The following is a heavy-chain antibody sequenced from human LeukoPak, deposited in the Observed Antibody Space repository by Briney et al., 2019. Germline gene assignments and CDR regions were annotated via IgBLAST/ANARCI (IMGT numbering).Heavy chain of an antibody. CDR2: INPNRGGT. J-gene: IGHJ6*02. CDR1: GYTFTGYY. CDR3: ARDRGVRGVGNYYYGMDV. D-gene: IGHD3-10*01. V-gene: IGHV1-2*02. Sequence: ASVKVPCKASGYTFTGYYMHWVRQAPGQGLEWMGWINPNRGGTNYAQKFQGRVTMTRDTSISTAYMELSRLRSDDTAVYYCARDRGVRGVGNYYYGMDVWGQGTTVTVSS.